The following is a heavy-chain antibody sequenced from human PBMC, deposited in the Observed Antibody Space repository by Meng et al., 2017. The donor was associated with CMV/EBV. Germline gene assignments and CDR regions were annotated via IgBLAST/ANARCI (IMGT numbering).Heavy chain of an antibody. CDR2: INPNSGNT. CDR1: GYTFTGYY. Sequence: ASVKVSCKASGYTFTGYYMHWVRQAPGQGLEWMGWINPNSGNTGYAQKFQGRVTITRNTSISTAYMELSSLRSEDTAVYYCARNPQKGYDFWSGYSQTWNDAFDIWGQGTMVTVSS. J-gene: IGHJ3*02. CDR3: ARNPQKGYDFWSGYSQTWNDAFDI. D-gene: IGHD3-3*01. V-gene: IGHV1-8*03.